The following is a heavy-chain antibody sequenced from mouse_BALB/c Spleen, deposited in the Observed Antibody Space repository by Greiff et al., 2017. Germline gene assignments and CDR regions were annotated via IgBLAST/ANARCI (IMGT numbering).Heavy chain of an antibody. Sequence: DVKLVESGGGLVKPGGSLKLSSAASGFTFSSYAMSWVRQSPEKRLEWVAEISSGGSYTYYPDTVTGRFTISRDNAKNTLYLEMSSLRSEDTAMYYCASGAYYGNYYAMDYWGQGTSVTVSS. D-gene: IGHD2-10*01. CDR2: ISSGGSYT. CDR1: GFTFSSYA. CDR3: ASGAYYGNYYAMDY. V-gene: IGHV5-9-4*01. J-gene: IGHJ4*01.